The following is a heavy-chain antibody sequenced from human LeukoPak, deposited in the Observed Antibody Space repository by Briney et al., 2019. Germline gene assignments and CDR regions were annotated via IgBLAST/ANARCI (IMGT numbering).Heavy chain of an antibody. CDR2: IIPILGIA. D-gene: IGHD2-21*02. Sequence: SVNLSCEVSGGTLSSYSISWVRRAPGQGVEWILRIIPILGIANYAQKFQGRVTITADKSTSTAYMELSSLRSEDTAVYYCARGAVTAIDYYGMDVRGQGTTVTVSS. CDR1: GGTLSSYS. CDR3: ARGAVTAIDYYGMDV. V-gene: IGHV1-69*04. J-gene: IGHJ6*02.